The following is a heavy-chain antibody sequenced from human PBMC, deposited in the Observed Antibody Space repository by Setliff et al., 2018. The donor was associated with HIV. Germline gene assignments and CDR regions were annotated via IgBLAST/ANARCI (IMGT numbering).Heavy chain of an antibody. V-gene: IGHV4-38-2*01. CDR3: ARAPITIFGVIIIPVYFDY. Sequence: ETLSLTCAVSGYSISSGYYWGWVRQPPEKGLEWIGSFYHSGSTYYNPSLKSRVTISIDTSKNQFSLKLSSVTAADTAVYYCARAPITIFGVIIIPVYFDYWGQGTLVTVSS. J-gene: IGHJ4*02. CDR1: GYSISSGYY. D-gene: IGHD3-3*01. CDR2: FYHSGST.